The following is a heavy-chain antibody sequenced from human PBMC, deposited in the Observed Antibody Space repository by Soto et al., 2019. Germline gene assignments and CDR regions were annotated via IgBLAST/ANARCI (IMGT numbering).Heavy chain of an antibody. V-gene: IGHV4-39*01. D-gene: IGHD1-26*01. CDR2: LYFSERN. J-gene: IGHJ4*01. CDR1: GGSTSSHSHD. Sequence: PSRTLPLPCSVSGGSTSSHSHDGGWIRQRPERGLEWSGSLYFSERNYYNTSLESRVIMSTDISNHKFSLRLPSVTAADKAVYYCAIRVGWLQRYWAHEIQVTLSS. CDR3: AIRVGWLQRY.